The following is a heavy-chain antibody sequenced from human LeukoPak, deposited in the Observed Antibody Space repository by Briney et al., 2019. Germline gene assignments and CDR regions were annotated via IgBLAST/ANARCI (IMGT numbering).Heavy chain of an antibody. CDR1: GYTFTSYD. CDR3: ARVARGPYCGGGSCYSEQYFQH. Sequence: ASVKVSCKASGYTFTSYDINWVRQATGQGLEWMGWMNPNSGNTGYAQKFQGRVTMTRNTSISTAYMELSSLRSEDTAVYYCARVARGPYCGGGSCYSEQYFQHWGQGTLVTVSS. V-gene: IGHV1-8*01. D-gene: IGHD2-15*01. J-gene: IGHJ1*01. CDR2: MNPNSGNT.